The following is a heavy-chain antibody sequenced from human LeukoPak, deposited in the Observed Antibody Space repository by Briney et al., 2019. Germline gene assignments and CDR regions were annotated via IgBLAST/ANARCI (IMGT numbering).Heavy chain of an antibody. CDR2: ISWNSGSI. V-gene: IGHV3-9*01. Sequence: PGRSLRLSCAASGFTFDDYAMHWVRQAPGKGLEWVSGISWNSGSIGYADSVKGRFTISRDNAKNSLYLQMNSLRAEDTALYYCAKAVKGYCSGCSCYSLDYWGQGTLVTVSS. CDR1: GFTFDDYA. D-gene: IGHD2-15*01. J-gene: IGHJ4*02. CDR3: AKAVKGYCSGCSCYSLDY.